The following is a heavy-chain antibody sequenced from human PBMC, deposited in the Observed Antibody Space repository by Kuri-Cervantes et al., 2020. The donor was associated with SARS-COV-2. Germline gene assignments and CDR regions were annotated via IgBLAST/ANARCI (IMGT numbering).Heavy chain of an antibody. CDR3: AKVFYCTNGVCYRVSTQYYFDY. V-gene: IGHV3-23*01. D-gene: IGHD2-8*01. J-gene: IGHJ4*02. CDR2: ISGSGGST. CDR1: GFTFSSYS. Sequence: GESLKISCAASGFTFSSYSMNWVRQAPGKGLEWVSAISGSGGSTYYADSVKGRFTISRDNSKNTLYLQMNSLRAEDTAVYYCAKVFYCTNGVCYRVSTQYYFDYWGQGTLVTVSS.